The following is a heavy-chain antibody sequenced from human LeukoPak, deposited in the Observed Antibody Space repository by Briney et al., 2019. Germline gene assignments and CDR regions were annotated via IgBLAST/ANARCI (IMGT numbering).Heavy chain of an antibody. D-gene: IGHD3-10*01. CDR3: AKVGSGSYFDYYYYMDV. CDR1: GFTFSSYA. V-gene: IGHV3-23*01. Sequence: GGFLRLSCAASGFTFSSYAMSWVRQAPGKGLEWVSAISGSGGSTYYADSVKGRFTISRDNSKNTLYLQMNSLRAEDTAVYYCAKVGSGSYFDYYYYMDVWGKGTTVTVSS. J-gene: IGHJ6*03. CDR2: ISGSGGST.